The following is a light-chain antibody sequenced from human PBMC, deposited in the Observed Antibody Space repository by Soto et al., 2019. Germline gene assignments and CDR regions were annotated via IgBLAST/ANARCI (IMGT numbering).Light chain of an antibody. CDR3: QQYGNSVT. CDR1: QSVSSRY. Sequence: EVVLAQSPGTLSLSTGERATLSCRASQSVSSRYLAWYQQKPGQAPRLLIYGASNRATGIPDGFSGSGSETDFTLTICRLEPEDFAVYHCQQYGNSVTFGGGTKVDIK. CDR2: GAS. V-gene: IGKV3-20*01. J-gene: IGKJ4*01.